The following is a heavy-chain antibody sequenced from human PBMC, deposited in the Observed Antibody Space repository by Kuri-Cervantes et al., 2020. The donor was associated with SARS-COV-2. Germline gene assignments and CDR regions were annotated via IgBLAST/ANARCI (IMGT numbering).Heavy chain of an antibody. CDR2: INTNTGTP. CDR3: ARDLGSYFDH. D-gene: IGHD5-12*01. Sequence: ASVKVSCKASGYTFTSYGISWVRQAPGQGLEWMGWINTNTGTPTYAQGFTGRFVFSVDTSVSTAYLQISSLKAEDTAVYFCARDLGSYFDHWGQGTLVTVSS. V-gene: IGHV7-4-1*02. CDR1: GYTFTSYG. J-gene: IGHJ4*02.